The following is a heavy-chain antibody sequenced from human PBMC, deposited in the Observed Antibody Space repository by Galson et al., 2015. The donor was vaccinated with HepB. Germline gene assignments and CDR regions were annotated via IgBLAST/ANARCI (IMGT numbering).Heavy chain of an antibody. CDR2: INAGNGNT. V-gene: IGHV1-3*01. D-gene: IGHD1-7*01. J-gene: IGHJ4*02. CDR1: GYTFTSYA. Sequence: SVKVSCKASGYTFTSYAMHWVRQAPGQGLEWMGWINAGNGNTKYSQKFQGRVTITRDTSASTAYMELSSLRSEDTAVYYCARGPALELFDYWGQGTLVTVSS. CDR3: ARGPALELFDY.